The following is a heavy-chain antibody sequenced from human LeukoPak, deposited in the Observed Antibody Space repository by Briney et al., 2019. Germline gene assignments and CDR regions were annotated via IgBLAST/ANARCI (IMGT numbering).Heavy chain of an antibody. Sequence: PSQTLSLTCTVSGGSISSGSYYWSWIRQPAGKGLEWIGRIYTSGSTDYNPSLKSRVTISVDTSKNQFSLKLSSVTAADTAVYYCARLKTDGSGAGYFDYWGQGTLVTVSS. D-gene: IGHD3-10*01. J-gene: IGHJ4*02. CDR2: IYTSGST. V-gene: IGHV4-61*02. CDR1: GGSISSGSYY. CDR3: ARLKTDGSGAGYFDY.